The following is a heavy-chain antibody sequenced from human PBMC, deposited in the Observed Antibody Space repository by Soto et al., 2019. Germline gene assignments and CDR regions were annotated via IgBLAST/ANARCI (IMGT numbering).Heavy chain of an antibody. D-gene: IGHD2-21*02. CDR1: GYSISSDNW. Sequence: QVQLQESGPGLVKPSGTLSLTCAVSGYSISSDNWCGWVRQSPGKGLEGFGEIYHSGRTNYNPSLKSRVTISVDKSKNQFSLNLSSVTAADTAVYYCVRILAYCPGDCSYYFDYWGRGTLVTVSS. J-gene: IGHJ4*02. CDR3: VRILAYCPGDCSYYFDY. CDR2: IYHSGRT. V-gene: IGHV4-4*02.